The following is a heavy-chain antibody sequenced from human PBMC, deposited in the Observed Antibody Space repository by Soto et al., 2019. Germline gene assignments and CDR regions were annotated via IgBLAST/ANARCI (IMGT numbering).Heavy chain of an antibody. CDR2: IHATGTT. D-gene: IGHD1-1*01. CDR1: GASISGYY. J-gene: IGHJ5*02. Sequence: ASETLSLTCTVSGASISGYYWSWIRKSAGKGLEWIGRIHATGTTDYNPSLKRRVMMSVDTSKKQFSLKLRSVTAADTAVYYCVRDGTKTLRDWFDPWGQGMSVTVSS. CDR3: VRDGTKTLRDWFDP. V-gene: IGHV4-4*07.